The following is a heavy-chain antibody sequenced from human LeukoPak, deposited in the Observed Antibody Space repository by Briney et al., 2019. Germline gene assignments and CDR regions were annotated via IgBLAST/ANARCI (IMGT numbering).Heavy chain of an antibody. J-gene: IGHJ3*02. CDR3: ARGEDIVVVPAALAFDI. CDR1: GFTVSSNY. D-gene: IGHD2-2*01. V-gene: IGHV3-48*01. CDR2: ISSSSSTI. Sequence: GGSLRLSCAASGFTVSSNYMSWVRQAPGKGLEWVSYISSSSSTIYYADSVKGRFTISRDNAKNSLYLQMNSLRAEDTAVYYCARGEDIVVVPAALAFDIWGQGTMVTVSS.